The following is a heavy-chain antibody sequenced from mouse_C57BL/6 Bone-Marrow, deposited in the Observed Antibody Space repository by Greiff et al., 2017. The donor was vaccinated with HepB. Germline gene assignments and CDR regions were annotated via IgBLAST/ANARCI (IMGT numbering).Heavy chain of an antibody. D-gene: IGHD3-1*01. V-gene: IGHV5-4*01. Sequence: EVQVVESGGGLVKPGGSLKLSCAASGFTFSSYAMSWVRQTPEKRLEWVATISDGGSYTYYPDNVKGRFTISRDNAKNNLYLQMSHLKSEDTAMYYCARGPGQDYWGQGTSVTVSS. CDR2: ISDGGSYT. J-gene: IGHJ4*01. CDR3: ARGPGQDY. CDR1: GFTFSSYA.